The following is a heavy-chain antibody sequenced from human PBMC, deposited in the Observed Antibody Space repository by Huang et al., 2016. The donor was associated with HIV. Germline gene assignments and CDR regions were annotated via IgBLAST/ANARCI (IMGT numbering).Heavy chain of an antibody. J-gene: IGHJ4*02. Sequence: QVQLVQSGAEVKKPGASVKVYCKASGYTFSNYDINWVRQAPGQGLEWMGWMNPNSGNTCYARKFQGRVTRTRSTAISTAYMERGRLRFEDTAVYYCATLPPVNYGRSGGRVRDYWGQGSLVTVSS. CDR2: MNPNSGNT. CDR1: GYTFSNYD. CDR3: ATLPPVNYGRSGGRVRDY. V-gene: IGHV1-8*01. D-gene: IGHD2-15*01.